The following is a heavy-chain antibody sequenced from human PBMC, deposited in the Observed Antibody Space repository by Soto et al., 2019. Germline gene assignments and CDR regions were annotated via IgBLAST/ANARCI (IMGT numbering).Heavy chain of an antibody. CDR1: GFTFSSYG. V-gene: IGHV3-33*01. CDR3: ARERVLAYCGGDCPPPFDY. J-gene: IGHJ4*02. Sequence: PGGSLRLSCAASGFTFSSYGMHWVRQAPGKGLGWVAVIWYDGSNKYYADSVKGRFTISRDNSKNTLYLQMNSLRAEDTAVYYCARERVLAYCGGDCPPPFDYWGQGTLVTVSS. CDR2: IWYDGSNK. D-gene: IGHD2-21*02.